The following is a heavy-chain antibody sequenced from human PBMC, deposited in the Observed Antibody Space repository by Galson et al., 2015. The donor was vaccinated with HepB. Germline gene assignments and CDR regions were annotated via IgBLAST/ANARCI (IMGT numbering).Heavy chain of an antibody. D-gene: IGHD6-13*01. V-gene: IGHV3-23*01. CDR1: GFTLSSYA. Sequence: SLRLSCAASGFTLSSYAMSWVRQAPGKGLEWVSDISGSGGSTYYADSVKGRFTISRDNSKNTLYLQMNSLRAEDTAVYYCAKDPLAAAGHYNWFDPWGQGTLVTVSS. J-gene: IGHJ5*02. CDR2: ISGSGGST. CDR3: AKDPLAAAGHYNWFDP.